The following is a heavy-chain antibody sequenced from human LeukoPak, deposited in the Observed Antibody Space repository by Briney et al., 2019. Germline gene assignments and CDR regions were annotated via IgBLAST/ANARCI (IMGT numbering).Heavy chain of an antibody. CDR3: ARTPGYSFYFDY. V-gene: IGHV5-51*01. Sequence: PGESLKISCKGSGYNFASYWIGWARQMPGKGLEWMGIIYPGDSDTRSSPSFQGQVTMSVDKSVNTAYLQWSSLKASDTAMYYCARTPGYSFYFDYWGLGTPVTVSS. CDR1: GYNFASYW. CDR2: IYPGDSDT. J-gene: IGHJ4*02. D-gene: IGHD5-18*01.